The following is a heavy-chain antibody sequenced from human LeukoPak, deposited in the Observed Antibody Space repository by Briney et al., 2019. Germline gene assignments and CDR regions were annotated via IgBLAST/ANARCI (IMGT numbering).Heavy chain of an antibody. Sequence: SQTLSLTCTVSGGSISSGSYYWSWIRQPPGKGLEWIGYIYHSGSTYYNPSLKSRVTISVDRSKNQFSLKLSSVTAADTAVYYCARNQYSNYYYFDYWGQGTLVTVSS. J-gene: IGHJ4*02. V-gene: IGHV4-30-2*01. CDR1: GGSISSGSYY. CDR2: IYHSGST. D-gene: IGHD4-11*01. CDR3: ARNQYSNYYYFDY.